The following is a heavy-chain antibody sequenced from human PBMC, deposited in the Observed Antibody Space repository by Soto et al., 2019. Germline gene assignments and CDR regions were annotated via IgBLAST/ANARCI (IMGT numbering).Heavy chain of an antibody. CDR3: ARSGPIMITFGGDY. J-gene: IGHJ4*02. Sequence: ASVKVSCKASGYTFTSYDINWVRQATGQGLEWMGWMNPNSANTGYAQKFQGRVTMTRNTSISTAYMELSSLRSEDTAVYYCARSGPIMITFGGDYWGQGTLVTVSS. CDR2: MNPNSANT. CDR1: GYTFTSYD. D-gene: IGHD3-16*01. V-gene: IGHV1-8*01.